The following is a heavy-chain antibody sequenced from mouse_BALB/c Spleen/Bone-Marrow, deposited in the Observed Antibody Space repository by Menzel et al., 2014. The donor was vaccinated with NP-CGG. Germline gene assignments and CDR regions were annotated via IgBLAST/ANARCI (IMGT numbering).Heavy chain of an antibody. CDR2: ISTYSGNT. CDR1: GYTFXDYA. V-gene: IGHV1-67*01. CDR3: ARGDYGNWNYAMDY. J-gene: IGHJ4*01. D-gene: IGHD2-1*01. Sequence: QVQLQQPGPELVRPGVSVKISCKGSGYTFXDYAMHWVKQSHAKSLEWIGVISTYSGNTSYNQKFKGKATMTVDKSSSTAYMELARLTSEDSAIYYCARGDYGNWNYAMDYWGQGTSVTVSS.